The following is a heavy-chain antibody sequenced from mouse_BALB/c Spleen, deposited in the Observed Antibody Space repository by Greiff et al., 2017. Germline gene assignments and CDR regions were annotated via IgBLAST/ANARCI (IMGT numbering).Heavy chain of an antibody. D-gene: IGHD2-3*01. CDR2: ISTYYGNT. J-gene: IGHJ4*01. CDR1: SYTFTDYA. V-gene: IGHV1-67*01. Sequence: QVQLKESGPELVRPGVSVKISCKGSSYTFTDYAMHWVKQSHAKSLEWIGVISTYYGNTNYNQKFKGKATMTVDKSSSTAYMELARLTSEDSAVYYCARSACYYRYAMDYWGQGTSVTVSS. CDR3: ARSACYYRYAMDY.